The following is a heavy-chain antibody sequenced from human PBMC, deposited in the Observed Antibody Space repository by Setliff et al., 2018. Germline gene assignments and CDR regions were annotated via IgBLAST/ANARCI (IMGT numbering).Heavy chain of an antibody. V-gene: IGHV4-39*07. Sequence: SETMSLTCTVSGGSISSSSYYWGWIRQPPGKGLEWIGSIYYSGSTHYNPALKSRVTISVDTSKNQFSLKLNSVTAADTAVYYCARDLHGYNYFDYWGQGTLVTVSS. J-gene: IGHJ4*02. D-gene: IGHD5-12*01. CDR1: GGSISSSSYY. CDR3: ARDLHGYNYFDY. CDR2: IYYSGST.